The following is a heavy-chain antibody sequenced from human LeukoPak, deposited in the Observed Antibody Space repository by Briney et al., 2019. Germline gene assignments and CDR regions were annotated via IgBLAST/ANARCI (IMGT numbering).Heavy chain of an antibody. J-gene: IGHJ2*01. CDR1: GHTFTSYY. D-gene: IGHD2-2*01. Sequence: ASVKVFCKASGHTFTSYYMHWVRQAPGQGLEWMGIINPSGGSTSYAQKFQGRVTMTRDTSTSTVYMELSSLRSEDTAVYYCARPVVPAARTASFDLWGRGTLVTVSS. V-gene: IGHV1-46*01. CDR2: INPSGGST. CDR3: ARPVVPAARTASFDL.